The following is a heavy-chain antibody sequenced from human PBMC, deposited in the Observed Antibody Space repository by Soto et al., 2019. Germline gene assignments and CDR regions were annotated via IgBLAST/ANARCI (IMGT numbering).Heavy chain of an antibody. D-gene: IGHD3-16*01. CDR3: AEVGFGAPGKRRYYYVDV. J-gene: IGHJ6*03. CDR2: INHSGST. V-gene: IGHV4-34*01. CDR1: GGAFSGYY. Sequence: SSETLSLTCAVYGGAFSGYYWSWIRQPPGKGLEWIGEINHSGSTNYNPSLKSRVTISVDTSKNQFSLKLSSVTAADTAVYYCAEVGFGAPGKRRYYYVDVWGKG.